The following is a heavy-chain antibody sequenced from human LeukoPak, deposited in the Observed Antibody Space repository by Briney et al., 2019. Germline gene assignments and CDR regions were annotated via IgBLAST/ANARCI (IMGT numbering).Heavy chain of an antibody. CDR1: AGSISSGDYY. D-gene: IGHD3-3*01. J-gene: IGHJ4*02. CDR2: IYYSGST. V-gene: IGHV4-30-4*08. CDR3: ARGNYDFWSGYAYYFDY. Sequence: SETLSLTCTVSAGSISSGDYYWSWLRQPPGKGLEWIGYIYYSGSTYYNPSLKSRVTISVDTSKNQFSLKLSSVTAADTAVYYCARGNYDFWSGYAYYFDYWGQGTLVTVSS.